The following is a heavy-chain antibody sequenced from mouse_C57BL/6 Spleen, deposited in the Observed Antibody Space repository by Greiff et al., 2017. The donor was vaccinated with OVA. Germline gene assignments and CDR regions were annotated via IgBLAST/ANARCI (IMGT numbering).Heavy chain of an antibody. CDR1: VYTFTDYY. CDR2: IYPNNGGN. Sequence: DVQLQESGPELVTPGASVQMSCKASVYTFTDYYMHWVKQSHGKILEWIGYIYPNNGGNGYNQKFKGKATFTVYMSSSPAYMERRSLTSEEAAVYDCAREGHDGAKDYWGKGTSVTVSS. CDR3: AREGHDGAKDY. V-gene: IGHV1-34*01. D-gene: IGHD1-2*01. J-gene: IGHJ4*01.